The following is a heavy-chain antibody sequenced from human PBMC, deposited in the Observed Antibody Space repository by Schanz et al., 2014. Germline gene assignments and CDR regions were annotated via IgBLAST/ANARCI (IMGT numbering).Heavy chain of an antibody. J-gene: IGHJ4*02. CDR1: GLTFSDYY. Sequence: QVQLVESGGGLVKPGGSLRLSCAASGLTFSDYYMSWIRQAPGKGLEWVSRMIGSGSSVFYADSVKGRFTISRDNLKNTVYLQMNSLRAGDTAVYYCAKDGRLPYYGTGSDFDYWGQGTLVAGSS. CDR3: AKDGRLPYYGTGSDFDY. V-gene: IGHV3-11*01. CDR2: MIGSGSSV. D-gene: IGHD3-22*01.